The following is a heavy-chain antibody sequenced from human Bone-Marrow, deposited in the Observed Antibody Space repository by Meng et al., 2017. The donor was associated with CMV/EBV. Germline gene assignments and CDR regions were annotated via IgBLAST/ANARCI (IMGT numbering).Heavy chain of an antibody. CDR3: ARVSFGGFDH. CDR2: IFYTGST. J-gene: IGHJ4*02. V-gene: IGHV4-59*01. Sequence: SETLSLTCTVSGGSISDYYWTWIRQPPGKGLEWIGYIFYTGSTNYNPSLKSRVTISVDTSKNQFSLKLNSVTAADTAVYYCARVSFGGFDHWGQGMLVTVSS. CDR1: GGSISDYY. D-gene: IGHD3-16*01.